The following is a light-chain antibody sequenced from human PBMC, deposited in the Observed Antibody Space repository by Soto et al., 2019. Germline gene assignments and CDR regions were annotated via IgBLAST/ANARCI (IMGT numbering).Light chain of an antibody. V-gene: IGKV1-39*01. CDR2: AAS. J-gene: IGKJ5*01. CDR3: QQSYSTLSIS. CDR1: ESISRH. Sequence: DIQMTQSPSSLSASVGDRVTITCRASESISRHLNWYQQKPGKAPNLLIYAASTLQNGVPSRFSGSGSGTDVTLIISSLQPEDFPTFYCQQSYSTLSISFGQGTRLEIK.